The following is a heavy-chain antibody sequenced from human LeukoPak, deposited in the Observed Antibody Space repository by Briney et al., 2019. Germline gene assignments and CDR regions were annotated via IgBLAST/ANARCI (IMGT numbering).Heavy chain of an antibody. V-gene: IGHV1-24*01. CDR1: GYTLTELS. Sequence: ASVKVSCKVSGYTLTELSMHWVRQAPGKGLEWMGSFDPEDGETIYAEKFQGRVTVTEDTSTDTAYMELSSLRSEDTAVYYCATDGGRSNSATNYWGQGTLVTASS. CDR3: ATDGGRSNSATNY. J-gene: IGHJ4*02. D-gene: IGHD2-15*01. CDR2: FDPEDGET.